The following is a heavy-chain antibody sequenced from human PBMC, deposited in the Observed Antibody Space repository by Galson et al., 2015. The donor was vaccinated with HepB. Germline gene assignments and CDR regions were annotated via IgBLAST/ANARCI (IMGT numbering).Heavy chain of an antibody. D-gene: IGHD6-19*01. CDR1: GFTFSSYW. CDR3: ARGYNSGCFDY. J-gene: IGHJ4*02. Sequence: SLRLSCAGSGFTFSSYWMNWVRQAPGKGLEWVANINQDESEQYYVDSVKGRFTISRNNAKNSLYLQMNSLRAEDTAVYYCARGYNSGCFDYWGQGTLVTVSS. CDR2: INQDESEQ. V-gene: IGHV3-7*03.